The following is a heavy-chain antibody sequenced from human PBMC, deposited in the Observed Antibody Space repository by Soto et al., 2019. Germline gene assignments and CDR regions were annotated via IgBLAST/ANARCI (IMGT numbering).Heavy chain of an antibody. CDR1: GYTFTSYY. CDR3: ARGLIYDSSGYYFDY. Sequence: ASVKVSCKACGYTFTSYYMHWVRQAPGQGLEWMGIINPSGGSTRYAQKFQGRVTMTRDTSTSTVYMELSSLRSEDTAVYYCARGLIYDSSGYYFDYWGQGTLVTVSS. J-gene: IGHJ4*02. V-gene: IGHV1-46*01. CDR2: INPSGGST. D-gene: IGHD3-22*01.